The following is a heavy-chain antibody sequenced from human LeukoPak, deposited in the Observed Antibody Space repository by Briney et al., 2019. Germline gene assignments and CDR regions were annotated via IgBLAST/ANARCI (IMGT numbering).Heavy chain of an antibody. D-gene: IGHD4-17*01. Sequence: SETLSLTCTVSGGSISGSSYYWGWIRQPPGKGLEWIGSIYYSGSTYYNPSLKSRVTISVDTSKNQFSLKLSSVTAADTAVYYCASHYGDYLFDLFQVLGGAFDYWGQGTLVTVSS. J-gene: IGHJ4*02. V-gene: IGHV4-39*01. CDR2: IYYSGST. CDR1: GGSISGSSYY. CDR3: ASHYGDYLFDLFQVLGGAFDY.